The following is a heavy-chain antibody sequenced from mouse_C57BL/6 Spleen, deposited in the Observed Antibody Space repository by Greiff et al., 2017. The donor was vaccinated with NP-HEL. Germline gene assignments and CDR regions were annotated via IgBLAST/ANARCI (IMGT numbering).Heavy chain of an antibody. CDR1: GYTFTDYE. J-gene: IGHJ2*01. Sequence: QVQLQQSGAELVRPGASVTLSCKASGYTFTDYEMHWVKQTPVHGLEWIGAIDPETGGTAYNQKFKGKAILTADKFSSTAYMELRSLTSGDSAVYYCTRPGYDGGVDYWGQGTTHTVSS. CDR2: IDPETGGT. V-gene: IGHV1-15*01. D-gene: IGHD2-2*01. CDR3: TRPGYDGGVDY.